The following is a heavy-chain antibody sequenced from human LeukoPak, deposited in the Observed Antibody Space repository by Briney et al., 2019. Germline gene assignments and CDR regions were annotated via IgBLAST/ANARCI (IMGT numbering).Heavy chain of an antibody. CDR2: ISGSGDRT. CDR1: GCTFSTDA. J-gene: IGHJ6*02. CDR3: AKSGGLSGSGRLGVDV. V-gene: IGHV3-23*01. Sequence: GGSLRLSCASSGCTFSTDAMSGVRQARCRGLEGVAGISGSGDRTYKADSVKGRFTISRDNSKNTLYLQMNSLRAEDTAVYDCAKSGGLSGSGRLGVDVWGQGTTVTVSS. D-gene: IGHD3-10*01.